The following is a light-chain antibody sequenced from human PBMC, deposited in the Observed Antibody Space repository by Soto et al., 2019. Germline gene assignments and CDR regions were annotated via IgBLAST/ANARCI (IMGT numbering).Light chain of an antibody. J-gene: IGLJ1*01. CDR3: SSYTSSSTLV. V-gene: IGLV2-14*03. Sequence: QSVLTQPASLSWSPGQSITISCTGTSSEVGGYNYVSWYQTHPGKATKLKNYDVNNRPSGVFKSFSGSKSGNTASLTISWLQAEDEADYYCSSYTSSSTLVFGTGTKVTVL. CDR1: SSEVGGYNY. CDR2: DVN.